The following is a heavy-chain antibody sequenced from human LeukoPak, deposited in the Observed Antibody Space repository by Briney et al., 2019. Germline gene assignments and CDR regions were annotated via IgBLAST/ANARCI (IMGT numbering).Heavy chain of an antibody. Sequence: PSETLSLTCTVSGGSISSSSYYWGWIRQPPGKGLEWIGYIFYSGSTNYNPSLKSRVTISVDTSKNQFSLKLSSVTAADAAVYYCARSGFDILTGYYPYYYYYMDVWGKGTTVTISS. V-gene: IGHV4-61*05. CDR2: IFYSGST. CDR3: ARSGFDILTGYYPYYYYYMDV. CDR1: GGSISSSSYY. D-gene: IGHD3-9*01. J-gene: IGHJ6*03.